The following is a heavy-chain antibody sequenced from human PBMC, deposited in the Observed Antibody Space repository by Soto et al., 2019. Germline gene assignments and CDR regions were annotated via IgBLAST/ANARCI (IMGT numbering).Heavy chain of an antibody. Sequence: GGSLRLSCAASGFTFSSYAMSWVRQAPGKGLEWVSAISGSGGSTYYADSVKGRFTISRDNSKNTLYLQMNSLRAEDTAVYYCAKVHVNYYDSSGYPKYYFDYWGQGTLVTVSS. D-gene: IGHD3-22*01. J-gene: IGHJ4*02. CDR1: GFTFSSYA. CDR2: ISGSGGST. V-gene: IGHV3-23*01. CDR3: AKVHVNYYDSSGYPKYYFDY.